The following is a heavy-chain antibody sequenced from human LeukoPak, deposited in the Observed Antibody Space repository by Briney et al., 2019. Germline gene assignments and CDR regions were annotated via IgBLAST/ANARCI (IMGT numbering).Heavy chain of an antibody. Sequence: GGSLRLSCAASGFTVSSNYMSWVRQAPGKGLEWVSVIYSGGSTYYADSVKGRFTISRDNSKNTLYLQMNSLRAEDTAVYYCARGLPYDSSGFALFQHWGQGTLVTVSS. J-gene: IGHJ1*01. CDR1: GFTVSSNY. D-gene: IGHD3-22*01. CDR3: ARGLPYDSSGFALFQH. CDR2: IYSGGST. V-gene: IGHV3-66*01.